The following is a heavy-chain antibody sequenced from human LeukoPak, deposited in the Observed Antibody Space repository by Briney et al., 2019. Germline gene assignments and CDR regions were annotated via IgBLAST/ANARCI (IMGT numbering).Heavy chain of an antibody. J-gene: IGHJ4*02. Sequence: GASVKVSCKSSGYIFTAYYIDWVRQAPGRGLEWMGWISPSSGETGYSQRFQGGVTMTRDTSISPTYMELSGLTSDDTAVYYCARGYYDSGGPRLDYWGQGPLVTVSS. V-gene: IGHV1-2*02. CDR3: ARGYYDSGGPRLDY. CDR2: ISPSSGET. CDR1: GYIFTAYY. D-gene: IGHD3-22*01.